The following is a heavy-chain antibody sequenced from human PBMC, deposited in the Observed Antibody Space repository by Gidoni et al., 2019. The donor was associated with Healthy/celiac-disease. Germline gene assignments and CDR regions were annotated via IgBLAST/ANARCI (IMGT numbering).Heavy chain of an antibody. Sequence: QVQLVQSGAEVKKPGASVKVSCKASGYTFTGYYMHWVRQAPGQGLEWMGWINPNSGGTNYAQKFQGRVTMTRDTSISTAYMELSRLRSDDTAVYYCASTSIAAAGTLSYYYGMDVWGQGTTVTVSS. V-gene: IGHV1-2*02. CDR1: GYTFTGYY. D-gene: IGHD6-13*01. CDR3: ASTSIAAAGTLSYYYGMDV. J-gene: IGHJ6*02. CDR2: INPNSGGT.